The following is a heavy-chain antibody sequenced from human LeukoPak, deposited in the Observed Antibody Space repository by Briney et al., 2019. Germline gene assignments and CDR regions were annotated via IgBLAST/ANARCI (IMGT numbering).Heavy chain of an antibody. J-gene: IGHJ4*02. V-gene: IGHV4-59*01. D-gene: IGHD6-13*01. Sequence: SETLSLTCTASGGSISSYYWSWIRQPPGKGLEWIGYIYYSGSTNYNPSLKSRVTISVDTSKNQFSLKLSSVTAADTAVYYCAREVAAAGKGSYFDYWGQGTLVTVSS. CDR1: GGSISSYY. CDR2: IYYSGST. CDR3: AREVAAAGKGSYFDY.